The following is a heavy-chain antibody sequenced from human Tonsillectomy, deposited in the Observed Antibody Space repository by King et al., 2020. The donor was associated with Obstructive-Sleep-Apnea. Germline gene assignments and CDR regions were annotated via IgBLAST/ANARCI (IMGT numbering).Heavy chain of an antibody. J-gene: IGHJ4*02. CDR3: ARVGFGELWIED. Sequence: QLQESGPGLVKPSETLSLTCTVSGASISTYYWSWIRQPAGKGLEWIGSIYPSGSTNYNPSLKSRVTMSVDTSKNPFSLKLSSMTAADTAVYYCARVGFGELWIEDWGQGTLVTVSS. CDR1: GASISTYY. CDR2: IYPSGST. D-gene: IGHD3-10*01. V-gene: IGHV4-4*07.